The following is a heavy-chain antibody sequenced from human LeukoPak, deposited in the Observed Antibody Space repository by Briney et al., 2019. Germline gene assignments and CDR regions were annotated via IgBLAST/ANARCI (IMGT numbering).Heavy chain of an antibody. Sequence: GGSLRLSCAASGFTFSSYAMSWVRQAPGKGLGWVSGISDSGDITYYADSVKGRFTISRDNAKNSLYLQMNSLRAEDTAVYYCARPGHDSSGYYPFDYWGQGTLVTVSS. CDR3: ARPGHDSSGYYPFDY. D-gene: IGHD3-22*01. J-gene: IGHJ4*02. V-gene: IGHV3-23*01. CDR2: ISDSGDIT. CDR1: GFTFSSYA.